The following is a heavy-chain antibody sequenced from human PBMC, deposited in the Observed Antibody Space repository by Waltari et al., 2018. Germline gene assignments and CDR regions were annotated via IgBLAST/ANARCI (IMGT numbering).Heavy chain of an antibody. D-gene: IGHD5-12*01. J-gene: IGHJ5*02. CDR2: IYYSGST. CDR3: ARHWKKSGYRFDP. CDR1: GGSISSSSYY. Sequence: QLQLQESGPGLVKPSETLSLTCTVSGGSISSSSYYWGWIRQSPGKGLEWIGSIYYSGSTYYNPTLKSRVTISVDTSKNQFSLKLSSVTAADTAVYYCARHWKKSGYRFDPWGQGTLVTVSS. V-gene: IGHV4-39*01.